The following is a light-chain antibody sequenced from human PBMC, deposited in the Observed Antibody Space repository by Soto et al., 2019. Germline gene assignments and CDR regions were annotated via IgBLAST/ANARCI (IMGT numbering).Light chain of an antibody. V-gene: IGKV3-11*01. Sequence: SAVTLYLYRGERATLSCRASQSVGRKLVWYQQKAGQAPRPLSFDASTRATGILARFSGSGSGTDFTLTINSLEPEDFAVYYCQQRNSWPPTFTFGQGTRLEI. J-gene: IGKJ5*01. CDR3: QQRNSWPPTFT. CDR1: QSVGRK. CDR2: DAS.